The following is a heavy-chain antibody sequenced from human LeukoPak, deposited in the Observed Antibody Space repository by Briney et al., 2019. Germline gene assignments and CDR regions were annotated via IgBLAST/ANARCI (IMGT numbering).Heavy chain of an antibody. CDR2: IYYSGST. D-gene: IGHD6-19*01. Sequence: TSETMSLTCTVSGGSISSSSYYWGWIRQPPGKGLEWIGSIYYSGSTYYNPSLKSRVTISVDTSKNQFSLKLSSVTAADTAVYYCARLAVAGHFDYWGQGTLVTVSS. CDR3: ARLAVAGHFDY. V-gene: IGHV4-39*01. CDR1: GGSISSSSYY. J-gene: IGHJ4*02.